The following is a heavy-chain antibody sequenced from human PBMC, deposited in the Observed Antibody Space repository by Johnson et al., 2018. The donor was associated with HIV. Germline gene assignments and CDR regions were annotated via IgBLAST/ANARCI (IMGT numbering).Heavy chain of an antibody. CDR1: GFAFSSYW. V-gene: IGHV3-7*01. D-gene: IGHD1-26*01. J-gene: IGHJ3*02. CDR2: IKQDGSEK. CDR3: ARGGRGSYSRAQSISDAFDI. Sequence: EVQLVESGGGLVQPGGSLRLSCAASGFAFSSYWMSWVRQAPGKGLEWVANIKQDGSEKYYVDSVKGRFTISRDNDKNSLYLQMNSLRAEDTAVYYCARGGRGSYSRAQSISDAFDIWGQGTMVTVSS.